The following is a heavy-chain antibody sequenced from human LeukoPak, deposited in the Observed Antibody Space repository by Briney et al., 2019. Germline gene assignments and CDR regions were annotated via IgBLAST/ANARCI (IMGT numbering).Heavy chain of an antibody. D-gene: IGHD5-18*01. CDR1: GFPFSAYA. J-gene: IGHJ4*02. Sequence: GGSLRLSCAASGFPFSAYAVSWVRQAPGKGLEWVSAISASGDTTYYADSVRGRFTISRDNSKNTLYLQMNSLRAGDTALYYCAKESLRGHSYGFDNWGQGTLVTVSS. CDR2: ISASGDTT. CDR3: AKESLRGHSYGFDN. V-gene: IGHV3-23*01.